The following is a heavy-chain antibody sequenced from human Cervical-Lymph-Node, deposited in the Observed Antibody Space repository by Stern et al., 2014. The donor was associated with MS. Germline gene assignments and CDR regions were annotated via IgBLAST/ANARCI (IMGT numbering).Heavy chain of an antibody. CDR3: ARLSTVVDY. Sequence: VQLVESGPGLVKPSETLSLTCTVSGDSISSYYWSWIRQPPGKGLEWIGHVYYSGTTYYNPSLTGRVTISVDTSKKQFSLNLDTGTAADTAVYYCARLSTVVDYWGQGTLVTVSS. V-gene: IGHV4-59*08. CDR1: GDSISSYY. CDR2: VYYSGTT. J-gene: IGHJ4*02. D-gene: IGHD4-23*01.